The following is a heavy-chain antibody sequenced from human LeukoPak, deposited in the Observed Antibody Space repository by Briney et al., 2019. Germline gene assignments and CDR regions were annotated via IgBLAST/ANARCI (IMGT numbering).Heavy chain of an antibody. Sequence: GESLKIACKGSGYSFTSYWIGWVRQMPGKGLEWMGIIYPGDSDTRYSPSFQGQVTISADKSISTAYLQWSSLKASDTAMYYCARQVYGSGSYYPLGGMDVWGQGTTVTVSS. V-gene: IGHV5-51*01. J-gene: IGHJ6*02. CDR1: GYSFTSYW. CDR2: IYPGDSDT. CDR3: ARQVYGSGSYYPLGGMDV. D-gene: IGHD3-10*01.